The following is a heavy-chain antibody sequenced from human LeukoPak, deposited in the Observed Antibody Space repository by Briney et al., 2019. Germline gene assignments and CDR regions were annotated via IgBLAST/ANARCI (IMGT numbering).Heavy chain of an antibody. CDR3: ARAITPLVLELADY. CDR1: GYTFTSYG. D-gene: IGHD1-7*01. V-gene: IGHV1-2*06. J-gene: IGHJ4*02. Sequence: GASVKVSCKASGYTFTSYGISWVRQAPGQGLEWMGRINPNSGGTNYAQKFQGRVTMTRDTSISTAYMELSRLRSDDTAVYYCARAITPLVLELADYWGQGTLVTVSS. CDR2: INPNSGGT.